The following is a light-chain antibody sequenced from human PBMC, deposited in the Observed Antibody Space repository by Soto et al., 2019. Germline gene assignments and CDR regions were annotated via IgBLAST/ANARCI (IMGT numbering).Light chain of an antibody. CDR1: SGHSNYA. CDR2: LNSDGSH. CDR3: QTWVTGIHI. Sequence: QSVLTQSPSASASLGASVKLTCTLSSGHSNYAIAWHQQQPGKGPRFLMKLNSDGSHSKGDGIPDRFSGSSSGAEHYLTISTLQSEDEADYYCQTWVTGIHIFGGGTKLTVL. V-gene: IGLV4-69*01. J-gene: IGLJ2*01.